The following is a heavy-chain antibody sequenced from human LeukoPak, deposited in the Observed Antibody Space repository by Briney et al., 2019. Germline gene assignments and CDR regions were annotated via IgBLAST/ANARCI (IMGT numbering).Heavy chain of an antibody. V-gene: IGHV1-18*01. CDR3: AGDGPRYCSGGICYSDH. Sequence: ASVKVSCKASCYTFTRNGITWVRQAAGQGLEWMGWISAHNDNTKYAQKLQDRVTMTTETSTNTAYMELRSLTSDDTAVYYCAGDGPRYCSGGICYSDHWGQGTLVTVSS. D-gene: IGHD2-15*01. J-gene: IGHJ4*02. CDR2: ISAHNDNT. CDR1: CYTFTRNG.